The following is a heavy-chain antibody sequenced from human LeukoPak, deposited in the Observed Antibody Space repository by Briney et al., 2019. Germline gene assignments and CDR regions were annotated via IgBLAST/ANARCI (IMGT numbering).Heavy chain of an antibody. J-gene: IGHJ2*01. D-gene: IGHD5-18*01. CDR1: GGSMNTYY. CDR3: ARLYSYGYTLVWYFDL. V-gene: IGHV4-59*01. Sequence: PSETLSLTCSVSGGSMNTYYWSWIRQPPGKGLEWIGSMFYSGSTNYNPSLKSRVAISVDPSKNQFSLKLSSVTAADTAVYYCARLYSYGYTLVWYFDLWGRGTLVTVSS. CDR2: MFYSGST.